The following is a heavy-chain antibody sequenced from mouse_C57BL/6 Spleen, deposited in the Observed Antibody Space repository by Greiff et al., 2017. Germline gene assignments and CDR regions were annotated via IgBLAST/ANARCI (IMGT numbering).Heavy chain of an antibody. CDR2: ISGGGGNT. CDR3: ARHADHFGGSYTCYFDY. J-gene: IGHJ2*01. CDR1: GFTFSSYT. D-gene: IGHD1-1*02. Sequence: EVKLVESGGGLVKPGGSLKLSCAASGFTFSSYTMSWVRQTPEKRLEWVATISGGGGNTYYPDSVKGRFTISRDNAKNTLYLQMRSLRSEDTRWYSCARHADHFGGSYTCYFDYWGQGTTLTVSS. V-gene: IGHV5-9*01.